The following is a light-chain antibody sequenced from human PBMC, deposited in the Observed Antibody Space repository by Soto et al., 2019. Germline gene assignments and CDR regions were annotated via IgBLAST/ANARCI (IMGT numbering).Light chain of an antibody. J-gene: IGKJ1*01. Sequence: EIVLTQSPGTLSLSPGERATLSCRASQSINSYLAWYQQKPGQAPRLLISGASSRATGIPDRFSGSESGTDFTLTISRLEPEDFAVYYCQQYATSLWTFGQGTKVDIK. CDR2: GAS. CDR1: QSINSY. CDR3: QQYATSLWT. V-gene: IGKV3-20*01.